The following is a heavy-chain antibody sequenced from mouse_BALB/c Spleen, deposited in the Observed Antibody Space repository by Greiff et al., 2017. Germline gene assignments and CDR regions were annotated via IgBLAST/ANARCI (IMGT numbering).Heavy chain of an antibody. J-gene: IGHJ4*01. Sequence: QVQLKQPGAELLKPGASVKLSCKASGYTFTSYWMHWVKQRPGQGLEWIGEIDPSDSYTNYNQKFKGKATLTVDKSSSTAYMQLSSLTSEDSAVYYCARGGNPYAMDYWGQGTSVTVSS. CDR1: GYTFTSYW. V-gene: IGHV1-69*02. D-gene: IGHD2-1*01. CDR2: IDPSDSYT. CDR3: ARGGNPYAMDY.